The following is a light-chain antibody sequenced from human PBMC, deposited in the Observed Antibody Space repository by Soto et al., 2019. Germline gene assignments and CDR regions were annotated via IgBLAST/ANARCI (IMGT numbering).Light chain of an antibody. Sequence: QSALTQPPSVSGAPGQMVTIPCTGSSSNIGAGYDVHWYQQRPGTAPKLLIFGNINRPSGVPDRFSGSKSGTSASLAITGLQAEDEGDYYCQSYDSTLSARYVFGTGTKVTVL. CDR3: QSYDSTLSARYV. CDR2: GNI. CDR1: SSNIGAGYD. J-gene: IGLJ1*01. V-gene: IGLV1-40*01.